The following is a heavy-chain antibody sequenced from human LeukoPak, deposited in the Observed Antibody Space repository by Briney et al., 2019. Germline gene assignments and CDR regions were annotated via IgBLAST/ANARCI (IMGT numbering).Heavy chain of an antibody. J-gene: IGHJ3*02. CDR3: AKDLADILTGDDAFDI. V-gene: IGHV3-9*01. Sequence: GGSLRLSCAASGFTFDDYAMHWVRQAPGKGLEWVSGISWNSGSIGYADSVKGRFTISRDNAKNSLYLQMNSLRAEDTALYYCAKDLADILTGDDAFDIWAKGQWSPSLQ. CDR1: GFTFDDYA. D-gene: IGHD3-9*01. CDR2: ISWNSGSI.